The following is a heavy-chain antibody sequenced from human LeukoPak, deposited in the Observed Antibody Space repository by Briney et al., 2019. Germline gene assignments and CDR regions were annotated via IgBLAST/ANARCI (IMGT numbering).Heavy chain of an antibody. CDR2: INHSGST. CDR1: GGSFSGYY. Sequence: PSETLSLTCAVYGGSFSGYYWSWIRQPPGKGLEWIGEINHSGSTNYNPSLKSRVTISVDTSKNQFSLKLSSVTAADTAVYYCARDQSYNWFDPWGQGTLVTVSS. V-gene: IGHV4-34*01. CDR3: ARDQSYNWFDP. J-gene: IGHJ5*02.